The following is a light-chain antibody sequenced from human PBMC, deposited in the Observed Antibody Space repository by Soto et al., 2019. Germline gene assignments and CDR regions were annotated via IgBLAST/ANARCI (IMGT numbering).Light chain of an antibody. J-gene: IGKJ1*01. Sequence: PGARATLSCRASQRVSSSYLAWYQQKPGQAPRLLIYGASSRATGIPDRFSGSGSGTDFTLTISRLEPGDFAVYYCQQYGTSRWTFGQGTKVEIK. CDR1: QRVSSSY. CDR3: QQYGTSRWT. V-gene: IGKV3-20*01. CDR2: GAS.